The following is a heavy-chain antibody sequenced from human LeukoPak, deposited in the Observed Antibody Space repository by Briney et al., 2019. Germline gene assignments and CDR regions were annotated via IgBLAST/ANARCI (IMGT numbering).Heavy chain of an antibody. D-gene: IGHD1-20*01. V-gene: IGHV4-59*01. CDR3: ARTITEGSYYLDY. CDR2: IYYSGST. CDR1: GGSISSYD. J-gene: IGHJ4*02. Sequence: KSSETLSLTCTVSGGSISSYDWSWIRQPPGKGLEWIGYIYYSGSTNYNPSLKSRVTISVDTSKNQFSLKLSSVTAADTAVYYCARTITEGSYYLDYWGQGTLVTVSS.